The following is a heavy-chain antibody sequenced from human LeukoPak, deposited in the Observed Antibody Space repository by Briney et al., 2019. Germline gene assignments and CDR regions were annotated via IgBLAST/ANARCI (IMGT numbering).Heavy chain of an antibody. CDR1: GFTFSDYY. J-gene: IGHJ4*02. Sequence: GGSLRLSCAASGFTFSDYYMSWIRQAPGKGLEWVSYISSSGSTIYYADSVKGRFTISRDNAKNSLYLQMNSLRAEDTAVYYCARVGSQWITSQSLGDWGQGTLVTVSS. V-gene: IGHV3-11*01. D-gene: IGHD3-16*01. CDR3: ARVGSQWITSQSLGD. CDR2: ISSSGSTI.